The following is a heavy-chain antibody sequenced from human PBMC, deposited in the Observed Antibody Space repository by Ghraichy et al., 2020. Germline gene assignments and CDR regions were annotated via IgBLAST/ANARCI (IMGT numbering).Heavy chain of an antibody. CDR3: DARDYYDSGGDAFDI. CDR1: GGSISSSSYY. D-gene: IGHD3-22*01. CDR2: IYYSGST. V-gene: IGHV4-39*01. J-gene: IGHJ3*02. Sequence: SETLSLTCTVSGGSISSSSYYWGWIRQPPGKGLEWIGSIYYSGSTYYNPSLKSRVTISVDTSKNQFSLKLSSVTAADTAVYYCDARDYYDSGGDAFDIWGQGTMVTVSS.